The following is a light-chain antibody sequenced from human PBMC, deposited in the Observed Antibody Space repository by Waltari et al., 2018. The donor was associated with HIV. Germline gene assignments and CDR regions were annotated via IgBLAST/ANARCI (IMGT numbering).Light chain of an antibody. V-gene: IGLV2-14*01. J-gene: IGLJ3*02. CDR1: TRAFGDYDH. Sequence: QSALTQPASVSGSPGQSITISCTRPTRAFGDYDHVYWYPPHPGKNPKLIIYEVNNRPSGVSNRFSGSKSGNTASLTISGLQAEDEADYYCGSYTSSTAWVFGGGT. CDR2: EVN. CDR3: GSYTSSTAWV.